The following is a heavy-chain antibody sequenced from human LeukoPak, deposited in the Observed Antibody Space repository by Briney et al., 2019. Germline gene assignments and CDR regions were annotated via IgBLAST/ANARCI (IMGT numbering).Heavy chain of an antibody. CDR1: GFTFSSYA. V-gene: IGHV3-30-3*01. CDR2: ISYDGSNK. D-gene: IGHD5-18*01. Sequence: GGSLRLSCAASGFTFSSYAMHWVRQAPGKGLEWVAVISYDGSNKYYADSVKGRFTISRDNSKNTLYLQMNSLRAEDTAVYYCATAFRGYSYGSDDAFDIWGQGTMVTVSS. J-gene: IGHJ3*02. CDR3: ATAFRGYSYGSDDAFDI.